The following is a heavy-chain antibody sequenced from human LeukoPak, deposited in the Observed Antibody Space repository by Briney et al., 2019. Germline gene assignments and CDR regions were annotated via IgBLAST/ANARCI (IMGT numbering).Heavy chain of an antibody. CDR3: ASYDNSGNFFDY. CDR1: GGSISSSYW. J-gene: IGHJ4*02. V-gene: IGHV4-4*02. D-gene: IGHD6-19*01. CDR2: VYHSGST. Sequence: PSGTLSLTCTVSGGSISSSYWWSWVRQPPGKGLEWIGEVYHSGSTNYNPSLKSRVTISVDKSKNQFSLKLSSVTAADTAVYYCASYDNSGNFFDYWGQGTLVTVSS.